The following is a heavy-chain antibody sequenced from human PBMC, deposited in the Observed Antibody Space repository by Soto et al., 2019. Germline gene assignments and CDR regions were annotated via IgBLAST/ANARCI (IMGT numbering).Heavy chain of an antibody. Sequence: GGSLRLSCAASGFTFSSYGMHWVRQAPGKGLEWVAVISYDGSNKYYADSVKGRFTISRDNSKNTLYLQMNSLRAEDTAVYYCAVHYFDYWGQGTLVTVSS. CDR2: ISYDGSNK. CDR3: AVHYFDY. CDR1: GFTFSSYG. V-gene: IGHV3-30*03. J-gene: IGHJ4*02.